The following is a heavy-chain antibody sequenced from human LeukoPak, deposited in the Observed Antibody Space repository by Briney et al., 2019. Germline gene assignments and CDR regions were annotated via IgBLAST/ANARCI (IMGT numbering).Heavy chain of an antibody. D-gene: IGHD5-12*01. CDR2: IYTSGST. CDR3: ARLVATIPYFDY. J-gene: IGHJ4*02. V-gene: IGHV4-4*09. CDR1: GGSISSYY. Sequence: SETLSLTCTVSGGSISSYYWSWIRQPPGKGREWIGYIYTSGSTNYNPSLKSRVTISVDTSKNQFSLKLSSVTAADTAVYYCARLVATIPYFDYWGQGTLVTVSS.